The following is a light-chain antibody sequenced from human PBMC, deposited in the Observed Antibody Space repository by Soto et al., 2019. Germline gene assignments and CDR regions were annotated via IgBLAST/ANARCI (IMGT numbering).Light chain of an antibody. V-gene: IGLV2-14*01. CDR1: SSDVGGYNY. Sequence: QSALTQPASVSASPGQSITISCTETSSDVGGYNYVSWYQHHPGKAPKLMIYEVSSRPSGVSDRFSASTSGNTASLTISGLQAEDEADYYCCSYAGTTYVFGSGTKLTVL. J-gene: IGLJ1*01. CDR3: CSYAGTTYV. CDR2: EVS.